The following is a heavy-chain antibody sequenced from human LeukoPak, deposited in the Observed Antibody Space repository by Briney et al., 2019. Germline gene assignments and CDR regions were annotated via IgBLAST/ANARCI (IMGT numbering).Heavy chain of an antibody. V-gene: IGHV1-46*01. J-gene: IGHJ5*02. CDR2: INPSGGST. Sequence: GASVTVSCKASGYTFTSYYMHWVRQAPGQGLEWMGIINPSGGSTSYAQKFQGRVTMTRDTSTSTVYMELSSLRSEDTAVYYCATSTTVTPQFDPWGQGTLVTVSS. CDR1: GYTFTSYY. D-gene: IGHD4-11*01. CDR3: ATSTTVTPQFDP.